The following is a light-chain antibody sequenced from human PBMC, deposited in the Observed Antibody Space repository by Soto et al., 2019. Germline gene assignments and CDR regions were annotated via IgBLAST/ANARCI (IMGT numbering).Light chain of an antibody. V-gene: IGKV1-12*01. J-gene: IGKJ1*01. CDR3: LQVNSFPLT. Sequence: PMTQSPSSLSASIGDRVTITCRASQGIGVRLAWFQQKPGKAPQYLIQSASTLASGVPSRFSGSGSGTDFILTINSLQPEDVATYYCLQVNSFPLTFGQGTKVDIK. CDR2: SAS. CDR1: QGIGVR.